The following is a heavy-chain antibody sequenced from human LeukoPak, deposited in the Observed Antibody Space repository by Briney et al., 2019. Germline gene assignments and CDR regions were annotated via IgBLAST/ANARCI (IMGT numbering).Heavy chain of an antibody. D-gene: IGHD2-2*02. CDR1: GGSFSGYY. Sequence: PSETLSLTCAVYGGSFSGYYWSWIRQPPGKGREWIGEINHSGSTNYNPSLKSRVTISVDTSNNQFSLKLSSVTAAVTAVYYCARGDRVRYCSSTSCYRTYNWFDPWGQGTLVTVSS. V-gene: IGHV4-34*01. CDR3: ARGDRVRYCSSTSCYRTYNWFDP. CDR2: INHSGST. J-gene: IGHJ5*02.